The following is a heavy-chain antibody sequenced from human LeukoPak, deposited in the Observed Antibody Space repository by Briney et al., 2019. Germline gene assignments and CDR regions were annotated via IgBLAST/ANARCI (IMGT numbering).Heavy chain of an antibody. J-gene: IGHJ2*01. D-gene: IGHD4-17*01. Sequence: RPSETLSLTCAVYGGSFSGYYWSWIRQPPGKGLEWIGEINHSGSTNYNPSLKSRVTISVDTSKNQFSLKLSSVTAADTAVYYCASGDYGPWYFDLWGRGTLVTVSS. CDR3: ASGDYGPWYFDL. CDR2: INHSGST. CDR1: GGSFSGYY. V-gene: IGHV4-34*01.